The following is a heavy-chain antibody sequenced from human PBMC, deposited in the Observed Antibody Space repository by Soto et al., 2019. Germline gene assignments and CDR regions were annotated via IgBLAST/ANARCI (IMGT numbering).Heavy chain of an antibody. CDR3: ARAPNGILDFDL. CDR1: GFTFSNYA. Sequence: EVQLVESGGALVQTGGSLRLSCAASGFTFSNYAMNWVRQAPGKGLEWVSFISDVGTTTHYADSVRGRFTISRDNAHNSLALQMNSLRDEDTAVYYCARAPNGILDFDLWGQGTLVTVSS. V-gene: IGHV3-48*02. CDR2: ISDVGTTT. D-gene: IGHD2-8*01. J-gene: IGHJ4*02.